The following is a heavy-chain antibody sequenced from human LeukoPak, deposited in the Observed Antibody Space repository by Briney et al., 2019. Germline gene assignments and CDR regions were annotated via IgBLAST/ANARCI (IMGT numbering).Heavy chain of an antibody. V-gene: IGHV4-30-2*01. D-gene: IGHD3-22*01. CDR1: GGSISSGGYS. Sequence: SQTLSLTCAVSGGSISSGGYSWSWLRQPPGKGLEWIGYIYHSGSTYYNPSLKSRVTISVDRSKNQFSLKLSSVTAADTAVYYCARATYYYDSSGYYYEPSWFDPWGQGTLVTVSS. CDR3: ARATYYYDSSGYYYEPSWFDP. CDR2: IYHSGST. J-gene: IGHJ5*02.